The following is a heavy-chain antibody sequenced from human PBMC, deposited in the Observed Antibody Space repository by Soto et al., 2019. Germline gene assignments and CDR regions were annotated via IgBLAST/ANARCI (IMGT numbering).Heavy chain of an antibody. Sequence: ASVKVSCKASGYTFTKFHLHWVRLAPGQGLXXXXGFDHEDGKTIYAQKFQGRVTMTEDTSTDTAYMELSSLRSEDTAVYYCATLAYDYIWGSYRSGLNDSFDIWGQGTMVTVSS. CDR1: GYTFTKFH. V-gene: IGHV1-24*01. CDR2: FDHEDGKT. D-gene: IGHD3-16*02. J-gene: IGHJ3*02. CDR3: ATLAYDYIWGSYRSGLNDSFDI.